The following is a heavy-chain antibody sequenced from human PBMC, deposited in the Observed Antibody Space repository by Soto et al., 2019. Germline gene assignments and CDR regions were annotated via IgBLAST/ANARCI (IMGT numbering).Heavy chain of an antibody. Sequence: QLQLQESGPGLVKPSETLSLTCTVSGDSISSRSYYWSWIRQPPGTGLEWIGSIYYTGSTYFNPSLHRRVTMSVDPSKSQFSLRLSSATAADTAVYYCARVISSSSSLGLPYYYYGMDVWGQGTTVTVSS. CDR3: ARVISSSSSLGLPYYYYGMDV. J-gene: IGHJ6*02. CDR1: GDSISSRSYY. CDR2: IYYTGST. V-gene: IGHV4-39*01. D-gene: IGHD6-6*01.